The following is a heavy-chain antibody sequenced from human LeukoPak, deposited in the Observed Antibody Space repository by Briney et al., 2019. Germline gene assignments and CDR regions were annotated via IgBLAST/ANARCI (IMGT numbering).Heavy chain of an antibody. D-gene: IGHD2-2*01. Sequence: SETLSLTCAVYGGSFSGYYWSWIRQPPGKGLEWIGEINHSGSTNYNPSLKSRVTISVDTSKNQFSLKLSSVTVADTAVYYCARSYGSTSWFDPWGQGTLVTVSS. CDR2: INHSGST. CDR3: ARSYGSTSWFDP. V-gene: IGHV4-34*01. CDR1: GGSFSGYY. J-gene: IGHJ5*02.